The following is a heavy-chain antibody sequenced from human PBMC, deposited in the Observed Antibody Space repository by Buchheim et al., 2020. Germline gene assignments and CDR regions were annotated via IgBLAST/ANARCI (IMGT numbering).Heavy chain of an antibody. CDR3: ASGEFGQWLAPNWFDP. CDR1: GFTFSSYA. J-gene: IGHJ5*02. D-gene: IGHD6-19*01. Sequence: EVQLLESGGGLVQPGGSLRLSCAASGFTFSSYAMSWVRQAPGKGLEWVSAISGSGGSTYYADSVKGRCTISRDNSKNTLYLQMNSLRAEDTAVYYCASGEFGQWLAPNWFDPWGQGTL. CDR2: ISGSGGST. V-gene: IGHV3-23*01.